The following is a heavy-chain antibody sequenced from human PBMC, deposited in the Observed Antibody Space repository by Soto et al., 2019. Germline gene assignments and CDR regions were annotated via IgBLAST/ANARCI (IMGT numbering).Heavy chain of an antibody. D-gene: IGHD5-18*01. V-gene: IGHV4-34*01. CDR2: INHSGST. CDR1: GGSFSGYY. J-gene: IGHJ4*02. Sequence: QVQLQQWGAGLLKPSETLSLTCAVYGGSFSGYYWSWIRQPPGKGLEWIGEINHSGSTNYNPSLKSRVNISVATSKNQFSLKMSSVTAADTAVYYCARGLTETWIHFVYFDYWGQGTLVTVSS. CDR3: ARGLTETWIHFVYFDY.